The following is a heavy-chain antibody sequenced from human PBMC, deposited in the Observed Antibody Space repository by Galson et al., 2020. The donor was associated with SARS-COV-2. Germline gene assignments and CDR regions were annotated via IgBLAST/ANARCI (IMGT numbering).Heavy chain of an antibody. V-gene: IGHV3-49*04. CDR3: TRPYDPGYYYYYMDV. CDR1: GFTFGDYA. Sequence: SCTASGFTFGDYALTWVRQAPGKGLEWVGFIRSRANGETTEHAASVKYRFTISRDDSKSIAYLQMNRLKTEDTAVYYCTRPYDPGYYYYYMDVWGKGTTVTVSS. J-gene: IGHJ6*03. CDR2: IRSRANGETT. D-gene: IGHD3-3*01.